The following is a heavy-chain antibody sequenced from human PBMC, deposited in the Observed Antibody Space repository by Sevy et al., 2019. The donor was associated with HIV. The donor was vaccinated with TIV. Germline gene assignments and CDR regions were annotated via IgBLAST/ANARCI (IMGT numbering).Heavy chain of an antibody. CDR1: GYSFTSYW. CDR3: ARHREPYYDFWSSYYKTYYYGMDV. V-gene: IGHV5-51*01. D-gene: IGHD3-3*01. J-gene: IGHJ6*02. CDR2: IYPGDSDT. Sequence: GESLKISCKGSGYSFTSYWIGWVRQMPGNGLEWMGIIYPGDSDTRYSPSFQGQVTISADKSISTAYLQWSSLKASDTALYYFARHREPYYDFWSSYYKTYYYGMDVWGQGTTVTVSS.